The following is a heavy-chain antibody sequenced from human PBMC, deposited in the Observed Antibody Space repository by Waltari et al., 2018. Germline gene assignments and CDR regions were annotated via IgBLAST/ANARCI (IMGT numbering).Heavy chain of an antibody. CDR2: IYSGGST. D-gene: IGHD3-22*01. Sequence: EVQLVETGGGLIQPGGSLRLSCAASGFTVSGNYMSWVRQAPGKGLEWVSVIYSGGSTFYGDSVKGRFTISRDNSKNTIYLQMNSLRADDTAVYYCAREAGGYDSSGYFDCWGQGTLVTVSS. J-gene: IGHJ5*01. V-gene: IGHV3-53*02. CDR1: GFTVSGNY. CDR3: AREAGGYDSSGYFDC.